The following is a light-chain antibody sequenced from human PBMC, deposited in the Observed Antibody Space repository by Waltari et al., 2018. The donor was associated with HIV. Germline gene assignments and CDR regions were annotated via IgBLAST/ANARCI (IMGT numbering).Light chain of an antibody. CDR1: SSKVGSNI. J-gene: IGLJ3*02. CDR2: SNN. V-gene: IGLV1-44*01. Sequence: QSVLAQPPSASGTPGQRATISCSGSSSKVGSNIVNWYQQVPGTAPKLLIYSNNQRPSGVPDRFSGSNSGTSASLAISGLQSEDEADYYCAAWDDSLNAWVFGGGTKLTVL. CDR3: AAWDDSLNAWV.